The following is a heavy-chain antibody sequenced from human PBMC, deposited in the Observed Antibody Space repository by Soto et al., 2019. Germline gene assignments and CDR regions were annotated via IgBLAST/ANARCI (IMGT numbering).Heavy chain of an antibody. V-gene: IGHV1-8*02. CDR3: AREVSYWFDP. CDR2: ISAYSDNT. CDR1: GYTFTNYG. D-gene: IGHD2-8*01. J-gene: IGHJ5*02. Sequence: ASVKVSCKASGYTFTNYGTSWVRQAPGQGLEWMGWISAYSDNTGYAQKFQGRVTMTRNTSISTAYMELSSLRSEDTAVYYCAREVSYWFDPWGQGTLVTVSS.